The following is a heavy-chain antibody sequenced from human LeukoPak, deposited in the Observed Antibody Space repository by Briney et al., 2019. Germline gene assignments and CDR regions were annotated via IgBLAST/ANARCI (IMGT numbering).Heavy chain of an antibody. Sequence: GASVKVSCKASGGTFSSYAISWVRQAPGQGLEWMGGIIPIFGTANYAQKFQGRVTIIADESTSTAYMELSSLRSEDTAVYYCARVGGNDYGWSHYMDVWGKGTTVTISS. CDR2: IIPIFGTA. J-gene: IGHJ6*03. D-gene: IGHD4-17*01. CDR3: ARVGGNDYGWSHYMDV. V-gene: IGHV1-69*13. CDR1: GGTFSSYA.